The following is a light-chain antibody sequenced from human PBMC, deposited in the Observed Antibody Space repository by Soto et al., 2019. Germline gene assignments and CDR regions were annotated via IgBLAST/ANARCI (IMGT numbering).Light chain of an antibody. CDR2: DVT. J-gene: IGLJ1*01. Sequence: QSVLTQPRSVSGSPGQSLTISCTGTSSDVGGYNYVSWYQQYPGKVPKLMIYDVTKRPSGVPDRFSGSKSGNTASLTISGLQAEDEADYYCCSHAGSYTYVFGTGTKPPS. CDR3: CSHAGSYTYV. CDR1: SSDVGGYNY. V-gene: IGLV2-11*01.